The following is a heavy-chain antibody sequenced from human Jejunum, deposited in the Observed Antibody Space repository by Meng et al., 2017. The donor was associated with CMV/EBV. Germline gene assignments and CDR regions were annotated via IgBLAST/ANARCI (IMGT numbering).Heavy chain of an antibody. D-gene: IGHD3-16*01. CDR2: ISSDGNNH. CDR1: GFAFRGFS. J-gene: IGHJ4*02. V-gene: IGHV3-30-3*01. Sequence: SGFAFRGFSMHWFRQAPGKGPEWVALISSDGNNHYYADSVKGRFTISRDNSKNTLYLQMNSLRPEDTAVYYCAGFSGFDYNYFSLNRWGQGTLVTVSS. CDR3: AGFSGFDYNYFSLNR.